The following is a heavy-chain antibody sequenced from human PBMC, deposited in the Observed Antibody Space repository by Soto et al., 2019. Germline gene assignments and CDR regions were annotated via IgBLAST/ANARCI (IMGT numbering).Heavy chain of an antibody. V-gene: IGHV1-18*01. D-gene: IGHD3-22*01. CDR1: GYSFISYG. Sequence: QVQLVQSGAEVKKPGASVKVSCKASGYSFISYGISWVRQAPGQGLEWMGWISAYSGNTNYAQKVQGRVTMTTDTSTSTAYMELRSLRSDDTAVYYCARDLSGYYQDNSGWGGDYWGQGTLVTVFS. CDR2: ISAYSGNT. CDR3: ARDLSGYYQDNSGWGGDY. J-gene: IGHJ4*02.